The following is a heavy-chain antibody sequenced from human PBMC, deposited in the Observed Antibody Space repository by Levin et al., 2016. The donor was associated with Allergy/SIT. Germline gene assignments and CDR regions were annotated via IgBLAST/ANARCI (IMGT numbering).Heavy chain of an antibody. CDR3: GRWELRALFP. J-gene: IGHJ5*02. CDR2: ISSSSSTI. V-gene: IGHV3-48*01. D-gene: IGHD1-26*01. Sequence: WIRQPPGKGLEWVSYISSSSSTIYYADSVKGRFTISRDNAKNSLYLQMNSLRAEDTAMYYCGRWELRALFPWGQGTLVTVSS.